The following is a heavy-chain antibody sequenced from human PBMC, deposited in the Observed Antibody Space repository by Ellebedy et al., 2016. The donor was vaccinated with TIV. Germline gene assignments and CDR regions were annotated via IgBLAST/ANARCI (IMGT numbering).Heavy chain of an antibody. CDR3: AGDGPGSGWKTPDY. D-gene: IGHD6-19*01. Sequence: GESLKISCAASGFTFNTYSMNWVRQGPGKGLEWVSSISSTSTYIYYADSLKGRFTISRDNAKNSLYLQMNSLRAEETAVYYCAGDGPGSGWKTPDYWGLGTLVTVSS. CDR2: ISSTSTYI. CDR1: GFTFNTYS. J-gene: IGHJ4*02. V-gene: IGHV3-21*01.